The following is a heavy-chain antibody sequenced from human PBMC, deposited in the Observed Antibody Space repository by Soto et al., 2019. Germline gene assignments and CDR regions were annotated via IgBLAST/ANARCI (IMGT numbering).Heavy chain of an antibody. Sequence: AAFQMSCNTSCFPFTSYGISWVRQAPGQGLEWMGWISAYNGNTNYAQKLQGRVTMTTDTSTSTAYMELRSLRSADTAVYYCARLPSSSGGDYWGQGTLVTVSS. CDR1: CFPFTSYG. CDR3: ARLPSSSGGDY. V-gene: IGHV1-18*01. J-gene: IGHJ4*02. CDR2: ISAYNGNT. D-gene: IGHD6-6*01.